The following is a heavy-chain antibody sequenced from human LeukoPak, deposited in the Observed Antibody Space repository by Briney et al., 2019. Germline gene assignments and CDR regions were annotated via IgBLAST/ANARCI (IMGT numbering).Heavy chain of an antibody. CDR1: GFTFSSYW. D-gene: IGHD5-12*01. Sequence: GGSLRLSCAASGFTFSSYWMSWVRQAPGKGLEWVANIKQDGSEKYYVDSVKGRFTISRDNAKNSLYLQMNSLGAEDTAVYYCARAVSGYDYYYYYGMDVWGQGTTVTVSS. CDR3: ARAVSGYDYYYYYGMDV. J-gene: IGHJ6*02. V-gene: IGHV3-7*01. CDR2: IKQDGSEK.